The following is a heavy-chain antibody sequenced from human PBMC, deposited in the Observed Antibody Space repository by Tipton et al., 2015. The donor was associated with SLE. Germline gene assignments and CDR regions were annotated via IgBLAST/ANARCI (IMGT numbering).Heavy chain of an antibody. J-gene: IGHJ6*02. CDR3: ASSIAAAGYYYGMDV. Sequence: SLRLSCAASGFTFSNYWMTWVRQAPGKGLEWVANIKKDGSQKFYVDSVKGRFTISRDNAKKSLSLQMNSLRAEDTAVYYCASSIAAAGYYYGMDVWGQGTTVTVSS. CDR1: GFTFSNYW. CDR2: IKKDGSQK. V-gene: IGHV3-7*01. D-gene: IGHD6-13*01.